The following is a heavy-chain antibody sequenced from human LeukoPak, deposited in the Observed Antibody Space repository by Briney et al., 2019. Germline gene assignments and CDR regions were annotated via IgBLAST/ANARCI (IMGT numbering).Heavy chain of an antibody. CDR1: GGSISSYY. CDR3: AASIAAASTYWFDP. D-gene: IGHD6-13*01. V-gene: IGHV4-59*08. J-gene: IGHJ5*02. CDR2: IYYSGST. Sequence: PSETLSLTCTVSGGSISSYYWSWIRQPPGKGLEWIGYIYYSGSTNYNPSLKSRVTISVDTSKNQFSLKLSSVTAADTAVYYCAASIAAASTYWFDPWGQGTLVTVSS.